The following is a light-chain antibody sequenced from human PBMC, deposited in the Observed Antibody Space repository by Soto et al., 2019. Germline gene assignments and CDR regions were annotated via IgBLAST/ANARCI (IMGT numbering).Light chain of an antibody. J-gene: IGLJ1*01. Sequence: QSVLTQPPSVSGAPGQRVTISCTGSSSKIGTGYDVHWYQQLPGTAPKLLIYGNSNRPSGVPDRFSGSKSGTSASLAITGLQAEDEADYYCQSFDSSRFDVFGTGTKVTVL. CDR1: SSKIGTGYD. CDR2: GNS. CDR3: QSFDSSRFDV. V-gene: IGLV1-40*01.